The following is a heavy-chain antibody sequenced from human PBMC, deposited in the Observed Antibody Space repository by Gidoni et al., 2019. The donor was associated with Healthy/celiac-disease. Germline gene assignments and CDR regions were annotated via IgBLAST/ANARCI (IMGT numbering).Heavy chain of an antibody. CDR1: GFTFSSYG. D-gene: IGHD1-1*01. J-gene: IGHJ4*02. CDR2: ISYDGRNK. CDR3: ATGTPFDY. Sequence: QVQLVESGGGVVQPGRSLRPSCATSGFTFSSYGMHWVRQAPGKGLEWVAVISYDGRNKYYADYVKGRFTISRDNSKNTLYMQMNSLRAEDTAVYYCATGTPFDYWGQGTLVTVSS. V-gene: IGHV3-30*03.